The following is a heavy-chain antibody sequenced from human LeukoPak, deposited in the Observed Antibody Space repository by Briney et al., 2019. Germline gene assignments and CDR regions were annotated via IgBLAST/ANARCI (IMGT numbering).Heavy chain of an antibody. J-gene: IGHJ1*01. CDR2: ISSSSSTI. Sequence: HPGGSLRLSCAASGFTFSTYSMNWVRQAPGKGLEWVSYISSSSSTIHYADSVKGRFTISRDNAKNSLYLQMNSLRDEDTAVYYCARSRGYYDFWSGYRPGAEYFQHWGQGTLVTVSS. CDR3: ARSRGYYDFWSGYRPGAEYFQH. D-gene: IGHD3-3*01. CDR1: GFTFSTYS. V-gene: IGHV3-48*02.